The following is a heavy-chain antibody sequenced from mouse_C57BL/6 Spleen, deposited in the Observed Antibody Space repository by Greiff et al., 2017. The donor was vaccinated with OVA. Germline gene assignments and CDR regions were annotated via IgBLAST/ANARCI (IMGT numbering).Heavy chain of an antibody. D-gene: IGHD2-4*01. CDR2: IWSGGST. CDR3: ASYDYDDYAMDY. V-gene: IGHV2-2*01. J-gene: IGHJ4*01. CDR1: GFSLTSYG. Sequence: VQLQQSGPGLVQPSQSLSITCTVSGFSLTSYGVHWVRQSPGKGLEWLGVIWSGGSTDYNAAFISSLSISKDNSKSQVFFKMNSLQADDTAIYYCASYDYDDYAMDYWGQGTSVTVSS.